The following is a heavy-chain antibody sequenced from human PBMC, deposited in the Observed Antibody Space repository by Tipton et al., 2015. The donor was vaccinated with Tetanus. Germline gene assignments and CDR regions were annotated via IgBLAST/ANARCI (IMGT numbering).Heavy chain of an antibody. V-gene: IGHV4-30-2*06. CDR1: GASISSGGFS. CDR3: AAESARGNNWFDP. CDR2: ISNRGNS. J-gene: IGHJ5*02. Sequence: TLSLTCDVSGASISSGGFSWSWIRQSPGKGLEWIGYISNRGNSYSNPSLKGRVSLSVDKSASQFSLRLTSVTSADSAVYYCAAESARGNNWFDPWGQGVLVNVSS. D-gene: IGHD6-19*01.